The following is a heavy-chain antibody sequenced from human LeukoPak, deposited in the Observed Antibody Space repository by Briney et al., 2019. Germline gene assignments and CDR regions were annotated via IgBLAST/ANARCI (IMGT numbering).Heavy chain of an antibody. D-gene: IGHD6-19*01. CDR2: IYSSGSA. CDR3: ARMDGTVAD. V-gene: IGHV4-59*01. Sequence: SETLSLTCTVSGVSISSYYWSWIRQLPGKGLEWIGYIYSSGSAKYNPSLKSRITISVDTSKNQFSLELNSVTAADTAVYYCARMDGTVADWGQGTLVIVSS. CDR1: GVSISSYY. J-gene: IGHJ4*02.